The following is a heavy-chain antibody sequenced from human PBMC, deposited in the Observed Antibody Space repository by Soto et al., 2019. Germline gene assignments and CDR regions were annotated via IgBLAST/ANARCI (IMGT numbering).Heavy chain of an antibody. CDR3: ARDLYSTSWYVRAFDM. V-gene: IGHV1-46*03. CDR1: ENTFSTYS. CDR2: INPTPTTT. D-gene: IGHD6-13*01. Sequence: QVHLVQSGAEVKKPGTSVKVSCKASENTFSTYSLHWVRQAPGQGLEWMGVINPTPTTTTDAQKFQGRVTMTRDTSTSTVFLELSSLRSGDTAVYFCARDLYSTSWYVRAFDMWGQGTMVTVSS. J-gene: IGHJ3*02.